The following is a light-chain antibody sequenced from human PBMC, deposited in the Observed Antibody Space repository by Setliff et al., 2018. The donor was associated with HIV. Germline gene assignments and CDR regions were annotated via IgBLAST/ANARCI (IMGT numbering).Light chain of an antibody. CDR1: SGSVSTTYN. J-gene: IGLJ3*02. Sequence: QTVVTQEPSFAVFPGGTVTLTCGLNSGSVSTTYNPGWYQPTPGQAPRTLIYNTNTRSSGVPDRFSGAILGNKAALTITGAQADDESDYDCMLYVSSDIGVFGGGTKVTVL. CDR3: MLYVSSDIGV. V-gene: IGLV8-61*01. CDR2: NTN.